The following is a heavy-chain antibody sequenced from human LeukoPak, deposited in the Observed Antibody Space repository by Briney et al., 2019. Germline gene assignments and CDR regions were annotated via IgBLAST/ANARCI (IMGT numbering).Heavy chain of an antibody. CDR3: AKGSKGVAARKNGMDV. CDR1: GFTFSSYA. D-gene: IGHD2-15*01. V-gene: IGHV3-23*01. CDR2: ISGSGGST. J-gene: IGHJ6*02. Sequence: GGSLRLSCAASGFTFSSYAMSWVRQAPGKGLERVSAISGSGGSTYYADSVKGRFTISRDNSKNTLYLQMNSLRAEDTAVYYCAKGSKGVAARKNGMDVWGQGTTVTVSS.